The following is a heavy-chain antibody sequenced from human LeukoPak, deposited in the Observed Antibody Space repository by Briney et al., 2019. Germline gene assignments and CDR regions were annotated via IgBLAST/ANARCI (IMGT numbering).Heavy chain of an antibody. D-gene: IGHD6-13*01. CDR3: ARVYSSSWAFDY. CDR2: IFPGDSDT. V-gene: IGHV5-51*01. CDR1: AYIFTSYC. J-gene: IGHJ4*02. Sequence: GESLKISCRGSAYIFTSYCIGCVRRMPRKGLEWMGVIFPGDSDTRYSPSFQGQATISADKSISTAYLQWSSLKASDTAMYYCARVYSSSWAFDYWGQGTLVTVSS.